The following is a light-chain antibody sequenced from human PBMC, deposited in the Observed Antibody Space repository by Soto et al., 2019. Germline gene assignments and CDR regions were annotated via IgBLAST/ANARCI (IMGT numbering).Light chain of an antibody. CDR1: SSNIGAGYD. CDR3: QSYDSSLSGNVV. J-gene: IGLJ2*01. CDR2: GNS. Sequence: QYVLTQPPSVSGAPGQRVTISCTGSSSNIGAGYDVHWYQKLPGTAPKLLIYGNSNRPSGVPDRFSGSKSGTSASLAITGLQAEYEADYYCQSYDSSLSGNVVFGGGTKLTVL. V-gene: IGLV1-40*01.